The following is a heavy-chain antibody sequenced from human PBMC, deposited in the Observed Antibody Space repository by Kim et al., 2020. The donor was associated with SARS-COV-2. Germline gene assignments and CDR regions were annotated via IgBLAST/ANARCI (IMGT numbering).Heavy chain of an antibody. J-gene: IGHJ4*02. D-gene: IGHD5-12*01. CDR3: AKGRSRSGYETRPPDY. V-gene: IGHV3-23*01. CDR2: ISGSGGST. Sequence: GGSLRLSCAASGFTFSSYAMSWVRQAPGKGLEWVSAISGSGGSTYYADSVKGRFTISRDNSKNTLYLQMNSLRAEDTAVYYCAKGRSRSGYETRPPDYWGQGTLVTVSS. CDR1: GFTFSSYA.